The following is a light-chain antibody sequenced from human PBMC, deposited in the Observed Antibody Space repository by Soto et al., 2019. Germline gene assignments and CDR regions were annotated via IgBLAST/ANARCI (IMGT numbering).Light chain of an antibody. J-gene: IGKJ4*01. Sequence: IQVNQSPSSLSAPVGDRVTITCRASQDINKWLACYQQKPGLAPNLVTSTASRLHGGGPSRYSGSASGTDFTLTISSLQPEDVATYYCQQGKSFPLTFGGGTKVDI. V-gene: IGKV1-12*01. CDR3: QQGKSFPLT. CDR1: QDINKW. CDR2: TAS.